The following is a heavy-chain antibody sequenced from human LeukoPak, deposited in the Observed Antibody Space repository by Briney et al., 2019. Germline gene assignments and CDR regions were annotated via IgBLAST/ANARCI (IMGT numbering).Heavy chain of an antibody. J-gene: IGHJ3*01. Sequence: GASVKVSCKASGYTFTDYFIHWVRQAPGQGLEWMGWISPNSGDTNYALKFQGRVTMTKDSSISTAYMELSSLRSEDTAVYYCATDGGPYPLWGQGTMVTVSS. CDR1: GYTFTDYF. CDR2: ISPNSGDT. D-gene: IGHD2-2*01. V-gene: IGHV1-2*02. CDR3: ATDGGPYPL.